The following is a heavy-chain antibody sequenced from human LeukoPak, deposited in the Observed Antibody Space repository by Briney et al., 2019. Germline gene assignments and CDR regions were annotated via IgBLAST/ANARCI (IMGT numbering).Heavy chain of an antibody. CDR2: IYYSGST. J-gene: IGHJ1*01. Sequence: SETLSLTCTVYGGSISSYYWSWIRQPPGKGLEWIGYIYYSGSTNYNPSLKSRVTISVDTSKNQFSLKLSSVTAADTAVYYCARLDYYDTSGSLGYFQHWGQGTLVTVSS. V-gene: IGHV4-59*08. CDR3: ARLDYYDTSGSLGYFQH. CDR1: GGSISSYY. D-gene: IGHD3-22*01.